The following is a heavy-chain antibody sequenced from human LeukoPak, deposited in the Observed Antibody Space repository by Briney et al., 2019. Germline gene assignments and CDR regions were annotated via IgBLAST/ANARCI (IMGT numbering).Heavy chain of an antibody. CDR2: FDPEDGET. CDR1: GYTLTELS. J-gene: IGHJ6*03. V-gene: IGHV1-24*01. Sequence: ASVKVSCKVSGYTLTELSMHWVRQAPGKGLEWMGGFDPEDGETIYAQKFQGRVTMTEDTSTDTAYMELSSLRSEDTAVYYCARATSYSGSPGYYYYYMDVWGKGTTVTVSS. CDR3: ARATSYSGSPGYYYYYMDV. D-gene: IGHD1-26*01.